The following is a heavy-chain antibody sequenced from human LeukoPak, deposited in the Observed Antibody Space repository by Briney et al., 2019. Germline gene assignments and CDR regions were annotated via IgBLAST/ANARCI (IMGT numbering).Heavy chain of an antibody. CDR2: ISAYNGNT. J-gene: IGHJ6*02. CDR1: GYTFTSYG. CDR3: AREAAGTAWYYYYGMDV. D-gene: IGHD6-13*01. Sequence: TPVKVSCKASGYTFTSYGISWVRQAPGQGLEWMGWISAYNGNTNYAQKLQGRVTMTTDTSTSTAYMELRSLRSDDTAVYYCAREAAGTAWYYYYGMDVWGQGTTVTVSS. V-gene: IGHV1-18*01.